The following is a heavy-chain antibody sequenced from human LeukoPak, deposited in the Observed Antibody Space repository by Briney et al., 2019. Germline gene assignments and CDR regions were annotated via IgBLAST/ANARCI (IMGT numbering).Heavy chain of an antibody. V-gene: IGHV3-23*01. CDR2: ISGGT. D-gene: IGHD3-3*01. CDR3: AKRGITQTKEFDS. J-gene: IGHJ4*02. CDR1: GFTFSNYA. Sequence: GGSLRLSCAASGFTFSNYAMGWVRQAPGKGLEWVSTISGGTYYADSVKGRFTISRDNSKNTLYLQMNSLRAEDTAGYFCAKRGITQTKEFDSWGQGTLVSVCS.